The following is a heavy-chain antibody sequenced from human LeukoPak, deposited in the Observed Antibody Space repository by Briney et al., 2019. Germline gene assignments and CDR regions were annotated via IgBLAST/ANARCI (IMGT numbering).Heavy chain of an antibody. D-gene: IGHD3-10*01. CDR2: IYSGTT. J-gene: IGHJ4*02. CDR1: GASISSDNYY. V-gene: IGHV4-61*02. CDR3: ASLGSRDF. Sequence: SETLSLTCTVSGASISSDNYYWNCIRQPAGKGLEWIGRIYSGTTNYNPSLKSRVSISVDTSKNQFSLKMTSVTAADTAVYYCASLGSRDFWGQGTLVTISS.